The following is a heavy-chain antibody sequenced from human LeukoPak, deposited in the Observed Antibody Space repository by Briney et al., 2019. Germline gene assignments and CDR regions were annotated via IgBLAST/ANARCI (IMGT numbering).Heavy chain of an antibody. V-gene: IGHV3-21*01. D-gene: IGHD6-13*01. J-gene: IGHJ6*04. CDR3: AREGIAGPKDA. CDR1: GFIFSSYS. Sequence: GGSLRLSCVASGFIFSSYSMNWVRQAPGKGLEWVSSITSSSNYIYYADSMEGRFTISRDNAKNSLYLQMNSLIVEDTAVYFCAREGIAGPKDAWGKGTTVTVSS. CDR2: ITSSSNYI.